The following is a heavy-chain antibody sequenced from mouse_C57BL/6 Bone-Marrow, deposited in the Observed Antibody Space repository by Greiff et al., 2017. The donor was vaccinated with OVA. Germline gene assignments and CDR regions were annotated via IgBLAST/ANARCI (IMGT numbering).Heavy chain of an antibody. Sequence: EVQLQQSGPELVKPGASVKISCKASGYTFTDYYMNWVKQSHGKSLEWIGDINPNNGGTSYNQKFKGKATLTVDKSSSTAYMELRSLTSEDSAVYYCAREEDSSGPRYFDYWGQGTTLTVSS. CDR1: GYTFTDYY. CDR3: AREEDSSGPRYFDY. J-gene: IGHJ2*01. CDR2: INPNNGGT. D-gene: IGHD3-2*02. V-gene: IGHV1-26*01.